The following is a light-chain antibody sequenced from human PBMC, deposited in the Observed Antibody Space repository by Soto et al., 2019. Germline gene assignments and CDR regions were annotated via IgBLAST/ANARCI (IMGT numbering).Light chain of an antibody. V-gene: IGKV3-11*01. CDR2: DAS. CDR3: QQRSNWPYT. J-gene: IGKJ2*01. CDR1: QSVSSF. Sequence: EVVLTQSPATLSLSPGERATLSCRASQSVSSFLAWYQQKPGQPPRLLIYDASNRATGIPARFSGSGSGTDFTLTISSREPEDFAVYYCQQRSNWPYTFGQGTKLEIK.